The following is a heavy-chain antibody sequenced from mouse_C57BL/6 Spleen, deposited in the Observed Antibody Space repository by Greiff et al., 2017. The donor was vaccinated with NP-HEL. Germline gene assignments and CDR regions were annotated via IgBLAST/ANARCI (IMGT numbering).Heavy chain of an antibody. V-gene: IGHV5-6*02. D-gene: IGHD2-4*01. CDR3: ARRVYDYDFPYAMDY. J-gene: IGHJ4*01. CDR1: GFTFSSYG. CDR2: ISSGGSYT. Sequence: EVKLMESGGDLVKPGGSLKLSCAASGFTFSSYGMSWVRQTPDKRLEWVATISSGGSYTYYPDSVKGRFTISRDNAKNTLYLQMSSLKSEDTAMYYCARRVYDYDFPYAMDYWGQGTSVTVSS.